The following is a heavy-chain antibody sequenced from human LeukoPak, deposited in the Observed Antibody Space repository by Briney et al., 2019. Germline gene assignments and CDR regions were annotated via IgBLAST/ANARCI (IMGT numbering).Heavy chain of an antibody. V-gene: IGHV3-23*01. CDR3: AKSLGRARSGVPSGFDV. Sequence: GGSLRLSCATSGFMFSSCAMSWVRQAPGKGLEWVSGISPTGATTYDAKSVRGRFTISRDNSNNKLYLEMNSLRVDDTAIYYCAKSLGRARSGVPSGFDVWGQGTMVTVSS. D-gene: IGHD1-26*01. CDR1: GFMFSSCA. J-gene: IGHJ3*01. CDR2: ISPTGATT.